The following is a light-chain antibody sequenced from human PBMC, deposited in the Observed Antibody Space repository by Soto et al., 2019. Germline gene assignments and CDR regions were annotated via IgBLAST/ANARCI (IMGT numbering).Light chain of an antibody. J-gene: IGKJ1*01. Sequence: EIQGTQAPFNLSAYLGDRIASRSRASQSISSELAWYQQKPGKAPKLLIYDASSLESGVPSRFSGSGSGTEFSLTISSLQPDDTATYYCQQYYRYWTFGHGTKVDIK. CDR2: DAS. CDR1: QSISSE. V-gene: IGKV1-5*01. CDR3: QQYYRYWT.